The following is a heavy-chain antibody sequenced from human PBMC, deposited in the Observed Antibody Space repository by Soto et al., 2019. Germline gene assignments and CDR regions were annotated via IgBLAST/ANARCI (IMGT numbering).Heavy chain of an antibody. V-gene: IGHV1-3*01. CDR2: INAGNGNT. CDR1: GYTFTSYA. Sequence: ASVKVSCKASGYTFTSYAMHWVRQAPGQRLEWMGWINAGNGNTKYSQKFQGRVTITRDTSASTAYMELSSLRSEDTAVYYCARAFYGSGSYYKSGSNWFDPWGQGTLVTVSS. J-gene: IGHJ5*02. CDR3: ARAFYGSGSYYKSGSNWFDP. D-gene: IGHD3-10*01.